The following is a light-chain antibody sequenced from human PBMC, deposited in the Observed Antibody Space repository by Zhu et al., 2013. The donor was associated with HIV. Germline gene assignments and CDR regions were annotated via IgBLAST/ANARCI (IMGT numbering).Light chain of an antibody. CDR1: QSVRGDF. V-gene: IGKV3-20*01. J-gene: IGKJ4*01. Sequence: VLTQSPGTLSLSPGERATLSCRASQSVRGDFLAWYQQKPGQAPRVVIYGASTRATGVPARFSGSGSGTEFTLTISSLQSEDFALYYCQQYAKSPVTFGGGTTVEVK. CDR3: QQYAKSPVT. CDR2: GAS.